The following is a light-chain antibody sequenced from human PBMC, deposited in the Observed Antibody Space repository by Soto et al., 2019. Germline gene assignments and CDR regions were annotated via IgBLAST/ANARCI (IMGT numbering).Light chain of an antibody. CDR3: QQSYSILFT. CDR2: AAS. Sequence: DIQMTQSPSSLSASVGDRVTITCRASQTIIRYLNWYQQKPGIAPNLLIYAASSLLSGVPSRFSGSGSGTEFTLTISSLQPEDFATYYCQQSYSILFTFGPGTKVEIK. J-gene: IGKJ3*01. V-gene: IGKV1-39*01. CDR1: QTIIRY.